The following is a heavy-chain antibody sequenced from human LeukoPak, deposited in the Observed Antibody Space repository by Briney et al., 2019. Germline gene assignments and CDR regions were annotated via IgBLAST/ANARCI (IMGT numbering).Heavy chain of an antibody. CDR2: ISESVRT. V-gene: IGHV4-39*01. CDR1: GGSISSGTSDYY. Sequence: SETLSLTCTVSGGSISSGTSDYYWAWIRQPPGEGLDWLGSISESVRTYYDPSLKSPVTISVDTSKKHFSLNLNSVTAADTALYYCARQVGSGLWYFDLWGRGTLVTVSS. CDR3: ARQVGSGLWYFDL. J-gene: IGHJ2*01.